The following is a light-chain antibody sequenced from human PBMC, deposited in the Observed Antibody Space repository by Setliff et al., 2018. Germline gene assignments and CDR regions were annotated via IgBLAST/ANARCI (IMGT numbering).Light chain of an antibody. Sequence: ALTQPRSVSGSPGQSVTISCTGTSSDVGRYNFVSWYQQHPGKAPKLIIYDVTKRPSGVPDRFSGSKSGNTASLTISGLQAEDEADYSCCSYADTYISVFGTGTKVTV. V-gene: IGLV2-11*01. CDR1: SSDVGRYNF. CDR3: CSYADTYISV. J-gene: IGLJ1*01. CDR2: DVT.